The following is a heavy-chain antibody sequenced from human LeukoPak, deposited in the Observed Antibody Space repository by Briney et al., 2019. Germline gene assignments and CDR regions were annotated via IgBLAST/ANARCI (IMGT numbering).Heavy chain of an antibody. CDR3: ANLPPGPFDY. J-gene: IGHJ4*02. Sequence: GGSLRLSRAASGFTFSSHVMNWVRQAPGKGLEWVSGISGSGGSAYYADSVKGRFTISRDNSKNTLYLQMNSLRAEDTAVYYCANLPPGPFDYWGQGTLVTVSS. CDR2: ISGSGGSA. CDR1: GFTFSSHV. V-gene: IGHV3-23*01. D-gene: IGHD1-1*01.